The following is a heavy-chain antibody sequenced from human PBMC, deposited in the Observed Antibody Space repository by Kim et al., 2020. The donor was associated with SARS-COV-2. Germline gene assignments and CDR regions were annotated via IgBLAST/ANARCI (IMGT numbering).Heavy chain of an antibody. CDR2: IYSGGST. J-gene: IGHJ4*02. V-gene: IGHV3-53*01. Sequence: GGSLRLSCAASGFTVSSNYMSWVRQAPGKGLEWCSVIYSGGSTYYADSVKGRFTISRDNSKNTLYLQMNSLRAEDTAVYYCAREPQSGDDFWSGYYEDWGQGTLVTVSS. CDR3: AREPQSGDDFWSGYYED. D-gene: IGHD3-3*01. CDR1: GFTVSSNY.